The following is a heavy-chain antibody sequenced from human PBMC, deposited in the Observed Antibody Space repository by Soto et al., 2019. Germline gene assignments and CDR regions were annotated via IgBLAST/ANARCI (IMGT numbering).Heavy chain of an antibody. CDR1: GFPFGNYH. Sequence: GSLRLSCEASGFPFGNYHMSWVRQAPGKGLEWVAGISAGGDGTTYADSVKGRFTISRDNSRNTLYLQMNSLRAEDTAVYYCARGLKLRFLEWLSDYWGQGTLVTVSS. D-gene: IGHD3-3*01. CDR2: ISAGGDGT. CDR3: ARGLKLRFLEWLSDY. V-gene: IGHV3-23*01. J-gene: IGHJ4*02.